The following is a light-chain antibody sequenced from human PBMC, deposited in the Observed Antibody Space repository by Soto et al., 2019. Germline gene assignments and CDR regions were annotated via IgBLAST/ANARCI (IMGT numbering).Light chain of an antibody. J-gene: IGKJ1*01. V-gene: IGKV1-5*01. CDR2: DAS. Sequence: DIQMTQSPSTLSASVGDRVTITCRARQTISIWLAWYQQKPGKAPKLLTYDASVLESGVPSRFSGSGSGTELTLTISRLKTHSFVTYHSQHNDSYRTFVQGTKLDIK. CDR3: QHNDSYRT. CDR1: QTISIW.